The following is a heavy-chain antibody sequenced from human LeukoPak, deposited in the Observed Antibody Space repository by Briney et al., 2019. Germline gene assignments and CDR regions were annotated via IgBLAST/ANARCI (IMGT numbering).Heavy chain of an antibody. Sequence: GSLRLSCAASGFTFSIYAMHWVRQAPGKGLEWVAVISSDGSDKYYADSVKGRFTISRDNSKNTLYLQMNSLRAEDTAVYYCARGRKYTSGYRVTELGSGYSDYWGQGTLVTVSS. D-gene: IGHD5-18*01. J-gene: IGHJ4*02. CDR2: ISSDGSDK. CDR1: GFTFSIYA. CDR3: ARGRKYTSGYRVTELGSGYSDY. V-gene: IGHV3-30*04.